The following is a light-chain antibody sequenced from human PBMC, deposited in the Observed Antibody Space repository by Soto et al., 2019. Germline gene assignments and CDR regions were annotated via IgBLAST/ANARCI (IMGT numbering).Light chain of an antibody. CDR2: RTS. J-gene: IGKJ1*01. CDR1: QNVDGD. Sequence: EGVTTQSPATLSVSPGERATLSCRASQNVDGDLAWYQQKPGQAPRLLIYRTSTRANGTPVRFSGSGSGTEFTLTISSLQSEDVAVYYCQEYNGRSSFGQGNKVEIK. V-gene: IGKV3-15*01. CDR3: QEYNGRSS.